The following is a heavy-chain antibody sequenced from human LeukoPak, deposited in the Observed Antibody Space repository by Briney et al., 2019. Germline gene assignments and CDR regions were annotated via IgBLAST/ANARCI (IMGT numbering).Heavy chain of an antibody. Sequence: SETLSLTCTVSGGSISTYYWSWIRQSPGKGLEWIGDVYHSGSTNYNPSLKSRVTISIDTSENQFSLKLTSVTAADTAVYYCARVTPSFAHNWFDPWGQGTLVTVSP. CDR1: GGSISTYY. CDR3: ARVTPSFAHNWFDP. D-gene: IGHD2-21*02. J-gene: IGHJ5*02. CDR2: VYHSGST. V-gene: IGHV4-59*08.